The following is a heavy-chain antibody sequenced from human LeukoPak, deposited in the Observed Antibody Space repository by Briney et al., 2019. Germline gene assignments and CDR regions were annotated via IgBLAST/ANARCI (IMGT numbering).Heavy chain of an antibody. D-gene: IGHD3-10*01. Sequence: SETLSLTCAVSGASISRSIWLIWVRQPPGKGLEWIGEIYHGGSTNYNPSLRSRVTISVDTSKNQFSLNLNSVTAADTAVYYCARGEEYGSGTVHFDYWGQGTLVTVSS. V-gene: IGHV4-4*02. CDR3: ARGEEYGSGTVHFDY. J-gene: IGHJ4*02. CDR1: GASISRSIW. CDR2: IYHGGST.